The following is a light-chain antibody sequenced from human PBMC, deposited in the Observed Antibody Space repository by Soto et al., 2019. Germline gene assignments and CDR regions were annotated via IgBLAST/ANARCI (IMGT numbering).Light chain of an antibody. Sequence: DIQMTQSPSTLSGSVGDRVTITCRASQTISSWLAWYQQKPGKAPKLLNYAASSLQSGAPSRFSGSGSGTDFTLTISSLQPEDFATYYCQQSYSTLITFGQGTRLEIK. V-gene: IGKV1-39*01. CDR2: AAS. J-gene: IGKJ5*01. CDR3: QQSYSTLIT. CDR1: QTISSW.